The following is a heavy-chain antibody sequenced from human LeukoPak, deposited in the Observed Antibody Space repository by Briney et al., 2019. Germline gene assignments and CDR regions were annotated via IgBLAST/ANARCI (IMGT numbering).Heavy chain of an antibody. CDR3: ARARYCSSTSCYGPEDDAFDI. CDR2: ISANKGNT. J-gene: IGHJ3*02. CDR1: GYTFTSYG. D-gene: IGHD2-2*01. V-gene: IGHV1-18*01. Sequence: ASVKVSRKSSGYTFTSYGIIWVRQAPGQGLEWMGWISANKGNTNYAQKLQGRVTMTTDTSTRTAYMELRSLRSDDTAEYYCARARYCSSTSCYGPEDDAFDIWGQGTMVTVSS.